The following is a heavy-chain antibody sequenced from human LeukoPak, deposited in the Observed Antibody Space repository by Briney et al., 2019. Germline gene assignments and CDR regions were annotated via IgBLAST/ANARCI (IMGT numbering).Heavy chain of an antibody. V-gene: IGHV3-53*01. J-gene: IGHJ6*02. CDR2: IYSGGGT. CDR3: ARGMVRSYYGLDV. CDR1: GFTVNSNY. D-gene: IGHD3-10*01. Sequence: GGSLRLSCAASGFTVNSNYIHWVRQAQGKGMEWDSFIYSGGGTLYSDSVKGRFTISRDISKNTVFLQMDSVRTEDTALYHCARGMVRSYYGLDVWGQGTTVIVSS.